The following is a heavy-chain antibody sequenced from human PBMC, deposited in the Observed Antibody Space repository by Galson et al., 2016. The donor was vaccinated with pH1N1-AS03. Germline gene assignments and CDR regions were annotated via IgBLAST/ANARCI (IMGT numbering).Heavy chain of an antibody. CDR2: ISVYSGNT. CDR3: ARDLGATPARINLANNGSPACF. CDR1: GYRFSSYG. V-gene: IGHV1-18*01. Sequence: SVKVSCKASGYRFSSYGITWLRQAPGQGLEWMGWISVYSGNTYYAPNLQGRVTLTTDTATDTAYMELRRLRSDDTAVIYCARDLGATPARINLANNGSPACFWGQGTLVTVSS. D-gene: IGHD1-26*01. J-gene: IGHJ4*02.